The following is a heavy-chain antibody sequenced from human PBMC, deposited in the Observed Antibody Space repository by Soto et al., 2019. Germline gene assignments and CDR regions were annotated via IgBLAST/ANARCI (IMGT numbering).Heavy chain of an antibody. Sequence: QVQLVQSGIEVKKPGASLHVSCKASGYTFSDYQMHWVRQATGQGLEWMGVVKPNDGTTFYAQRFQGRVTMTRDTSTSTVYMDLSRLPFEDTALYYCVRETGAFEDWGQGTLVTVSS. J-gene: IGHJ4*02. V-gene: IGHV1-46*01. D-gene: IGHD3-10*01. CDR1: GYTFSDYQ. CDR3: VRETGAFED. CDR2: VKPNDGTT.